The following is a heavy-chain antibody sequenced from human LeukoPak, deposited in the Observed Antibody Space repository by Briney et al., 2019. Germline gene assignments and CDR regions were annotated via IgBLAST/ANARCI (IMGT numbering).Heavy chain of an antibody. V-gene: IGHV3-74*01. D-gene: IGHD3-3*01. CDR2: INSDGSST. CDR3: ARDTYDFWSGYYPFDY. Sequence: GASLRLSCAASGFTFSSDWMHWVRQAPGKGLVWVSRINSDGSSTSYADSVKGRFTISRDNAKNTLYLQMNSLRAEDTAVYYCARDTYDFWSGYYPFDYWGQGTLVTVSS. CDR1: GFTFSSDW. J-gene: IGHJ4*02.